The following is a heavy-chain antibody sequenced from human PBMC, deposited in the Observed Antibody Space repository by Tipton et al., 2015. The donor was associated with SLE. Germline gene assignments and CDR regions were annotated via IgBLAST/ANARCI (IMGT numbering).Heavy chain of an antibody. CDR1: GGSIRSSRHF. V-gene: IGHV4-39*07. J-gene: IGHJ4*02. CDR3: ARLISAYYCNFDY. CDR2: LYYSGNT. D-gene: IGHD2-21*02. Sequence: TLSLTCTVSGGSIRSSRHFWGWICQPPGKGLEWIGVLYYSGNTYYNPSLKSPVTLSIDTSKNKFSLQLRSVTAADTALYYCARLISAYYCNFDYWGQGPLVTVSS.